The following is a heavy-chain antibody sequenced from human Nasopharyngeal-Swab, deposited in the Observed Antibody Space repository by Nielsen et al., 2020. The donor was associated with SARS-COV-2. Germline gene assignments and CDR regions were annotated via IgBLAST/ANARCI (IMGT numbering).Heavy chain of an antibody. Sequence: VREAPGKGVEWVSSISSSSTYIYYADSVKGRFTVSRDNAKNSLYLQMSSLRTVDAAVYYCARSPYYDFWSGYYTRFDYWGRGTLVTVSS. V-gene: IGHV3-21*01. J-gene: IGHJ4*02. D-gene: IGHD3-3*01. CDR3: ARSPYYDFWSGYYTRFDY. CDR2: ISSSSTYI.